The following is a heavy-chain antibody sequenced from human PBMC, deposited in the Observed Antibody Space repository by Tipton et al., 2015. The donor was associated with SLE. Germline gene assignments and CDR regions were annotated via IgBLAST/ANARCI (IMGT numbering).Heavy chain of an antibody. D-gene: IGHD3-16*01. V-gene: IGHV3-30*03. J-gene: IGHJ3*02. CDR3: ARPKMMTFIFDAFDI. CDR1: GFTFSNYA. CDR2: ISYDGSNN. Sequence: SLRLSCAASGFTFSNYAMHWVRQAPGKGLEWVAVISYDGSNNYYSDSVKGRFTISRDNSKNTLYLQLNRLRREDTAVYYCARPKMMTFIFDAFDIWGQGTMVPVSS.